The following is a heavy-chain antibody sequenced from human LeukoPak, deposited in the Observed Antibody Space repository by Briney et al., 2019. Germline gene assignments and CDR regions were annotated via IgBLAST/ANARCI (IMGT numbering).Heavy chain of an antibody. CDR2: IIPIFGTA. CDR1: GCTFSSYA. CDR3: ARDDSSGYYYDY. J-gene: IGHJ4*02. D-gene: IGHD3-22*01. V-gene: IGHV1-69*13. Sequence: CSVNVSCKASGCTFSSYAISWVRQAPGRGLEWMGGIIPIFGTANYAQKFQGRVTITADESTSTAYMELSSLRSEDTAVYYCARDDSSGYYYDYWGRGLLVTVSS.